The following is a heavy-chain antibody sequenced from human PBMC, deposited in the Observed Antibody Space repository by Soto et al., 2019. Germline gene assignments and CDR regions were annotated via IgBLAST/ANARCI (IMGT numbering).Heavy chain of an antibody. Sequence: ASVKVSCKASGYTFTSYGISWVRQAPGQGLEWMGWISAYNGNTNYAQKLQGRVTMTTDTSTSTAYMELRSLRSDDTAVYYCATSAIAAAGTTSYYYYYGMDVWGQGTTVTVSS. CDR1: GYTFTSYG. CDR3: ATSAIAAAGTTSYYYYYGMDV. V-gene: IGHV1-18*01. CDR2: ISAYNGNT. J-gene: IGHJ6*02. D-gene: IGHD6-13*01.